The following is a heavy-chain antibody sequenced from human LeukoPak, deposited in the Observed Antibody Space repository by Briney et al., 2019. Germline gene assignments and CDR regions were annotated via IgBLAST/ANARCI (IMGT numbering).Heavy chain of an antibody. CDR2: INHSGST. D-gene: IGHD2-15*01. CDR3: ARAGRIVVVVAATPYNWFDP. V-gene: IGHV4-34*01. J-gene: IGHJ5*02. CDR1: GGSFSGYY. Sequence: SETLSLTCAVYGGSFSGYYWSWIRQPSGKGLEWIGEINHSGSTNYNPSLKSRVTISVDTSKNQFSLKLSSVTAADTAVYYCARAGRIVVVVAATPYNWFDPWGQGTLVTVSS.